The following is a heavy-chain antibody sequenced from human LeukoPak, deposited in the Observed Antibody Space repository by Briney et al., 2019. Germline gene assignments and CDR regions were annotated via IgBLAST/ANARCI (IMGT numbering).Heavy chain of an antibody. D-gene: IGHD3-10*01. Sequence: PSETLSLTCTVSGGFITSGRWWTWVRQSPGKGLEWIGEIYHSGSTNYNPSLTGRVTISVDTSKNQFSLKLSSVTAADTAVYYCARGGSGSYYNGYYYYYYYMDVWGKGTTVTVSS. CDR3: ARGGSGSYYNGYYYYYYYMDV. CDR2: IYHSGST. J-gene: IGHJ6*03. V-gene: IGHV4-4*02. CDR1: GGFITSGRW.